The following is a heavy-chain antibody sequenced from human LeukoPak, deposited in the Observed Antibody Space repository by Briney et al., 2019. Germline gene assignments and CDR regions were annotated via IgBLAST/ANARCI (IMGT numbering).Heavy chain of an antibody. CDR3: ARVGLAMIVSDFDH. CDR1: GFTFSSYA. D-gene: IGHD3-22*01. J-gene: IGHJ4*02. CDR2: ISGSGGTGT. Sequence: QPGGSLRLSCAASGFTFSSYAMSWVRQAPGKGLEWVSAISGSGGTGTYYADSVKGRFTISRDNSKNTLYLQMNSLRAEDTAVYYCARVGLAMIVSDFDHWGQGTLVTVSS. V-gene: IGHV3-23*01.